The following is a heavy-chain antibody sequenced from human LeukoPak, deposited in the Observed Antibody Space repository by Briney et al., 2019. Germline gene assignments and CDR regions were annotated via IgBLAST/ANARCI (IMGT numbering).Heavy chain of an antibody. Sequence: GGSLRLSCAASGFTFSTYGMHWVRQAPGKGLEWVAFIRSDGINKYYADSVKGRFTISRDNSKNTLNLQMNSLRAEDTAVYYCANSRRSGYWYFDLWGRGTLVTVSS. CDR1: GFTFSTYG. V-gene: IGHV3-30*02. CDR3: ANSRRSGYWYFDL. J-gene: IGHJ2*01. CDR2: IRSDGINK. D-gene: IGHD3-22*01.